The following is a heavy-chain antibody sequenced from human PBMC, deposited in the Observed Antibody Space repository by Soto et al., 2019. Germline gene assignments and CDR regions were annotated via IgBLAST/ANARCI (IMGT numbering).Heavy chain of an antibody. CDR1: GFTFSSYA. D-gene: IGHD2-2*02. Sequence: PGGSLRLSCAASGFTFSSYAMHWVRQAPGKGLEWVAVISYDGSNKYYADSVKGRFTISRDNSKNTLYLQMSSLRAEDTAVYYCARETFLVVPAAISPHYGMDVWGQGTTVTVSS. CDR2: ISYDGSNK. CDR3: ARETFLVVPAAISPHYGMDV. V-gene: IGHV3-30-3*01. J-gene: IGHJ6*02.